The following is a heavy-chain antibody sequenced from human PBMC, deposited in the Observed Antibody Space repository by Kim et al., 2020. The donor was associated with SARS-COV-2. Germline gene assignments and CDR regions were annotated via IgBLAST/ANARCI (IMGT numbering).Heavy chain of an antibody. Sequence: GGSLRLSCAASGFTFADSAMHWVRQPPGKGLQWVSLIAGDGDVTYYADSVSGQFTISRDNDKKSLYLHMNRLKPEDTALYFCAEDMERPVDFDSRAFDVWGGGSMPTL. CDR1: GFTFADSA. V-gene: IGHV3-43*02. J-gene: IGHJ3*01. CDR2: IAGDGDVT. CDR3: AEDMERPVDFDSRAFDV. D-gene: IGHD3-22*01.